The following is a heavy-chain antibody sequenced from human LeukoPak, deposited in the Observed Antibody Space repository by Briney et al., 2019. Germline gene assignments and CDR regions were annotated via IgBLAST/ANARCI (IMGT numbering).Heavy chain of an antibody. D-gene: IGHD6-19*01. J-gene: IGHJ3*02. Sequence: GASVTVSCKASGYTFTGYYMHWVRQAPGQGLEWMGWINPNSGGTNYAQKFQGRVTITADESTSTAYMELSSLRSEDTAVYYCARDWASAVAGHDDAFDIWGQGTMVTVSS. CDR2: INPNSGGT. V-gene: IGHV1-2*02. CDR3: ARDWASAVAGHDDAFDI. CDR1: GYTFTGYY.